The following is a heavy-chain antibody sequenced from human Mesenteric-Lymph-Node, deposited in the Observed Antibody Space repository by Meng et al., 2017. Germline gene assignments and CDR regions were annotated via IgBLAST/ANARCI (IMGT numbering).Heavy chain of an antibody. CDR3: ASNPGYSYGSYYYYGMDV. D-gene: IGHD5-18*01. V-gene: IGHV1-2*06. CDR1: GYTFTGYY. Sequence: ASVKVSCKASGYTFTGYYMHWVRQAPGQGLEWMGRINPNSGGTNYAQKFQGRVTMTRDTSTSTVYMELSSLRSEDTAVYYCASNPGYSYGSYYYYGMDVWGQGTTVTVSS. J-gene: IGHJ6*02. CDR2: INPNSGGT.